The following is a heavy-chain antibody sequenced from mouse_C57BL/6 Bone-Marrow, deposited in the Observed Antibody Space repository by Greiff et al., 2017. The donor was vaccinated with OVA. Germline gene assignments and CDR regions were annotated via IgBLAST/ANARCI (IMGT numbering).Heavy chain of an antibody. CDR1: GYTFTDYE. CDR3: ATFICPRGTWYAY. J-gene: IGHJ3*01. D-gene: IGHD1-1*01. V-gene: IGHV1-15*01. Sequence: QVQLQQSGAELVRPGASVTLSCKASGYTFTDYEMHWVKQTPVHGLEWIGAIDPETGGTASNQTFKGKAILTADNSSSTAYMELRSLTSEDSAVYYSATFICPRGTWYAYWGQGTLVTVSA. CDR2: IDPETGGT.